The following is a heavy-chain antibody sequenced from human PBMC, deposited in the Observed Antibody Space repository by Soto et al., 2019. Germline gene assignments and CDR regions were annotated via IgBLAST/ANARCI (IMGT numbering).Heavy chain of an antibody. J-gene: IGHJ2*01. CDR3: AGHESSGWAEWYFDL. Sequence: QVQLQESGPGLVKPSETLSLTCTVSGGSISSYYWRWLRQPPGKGLEWIGYIYYSGSTNYNPSLKGRVTISVGTSNKQFALKLRSVTAADTAVYYCAGHESSGWAEWYFDLWGRGALVTVSS. V-gene: IGHV4-59*08. CDR2: IYYSGST. CDR1: GGSISSYY. D-gene: IGHD6-19*01.